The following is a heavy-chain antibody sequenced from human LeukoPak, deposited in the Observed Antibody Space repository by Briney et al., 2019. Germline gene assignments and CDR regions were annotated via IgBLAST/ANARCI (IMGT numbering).Heavy chain of an antibody. Sequence: GGSLRLSCAASGFTFSSYAMSWVRQAAGKGLGWVSAISGSGGSTYYADSVKGRFTISRDNSKNTLYLQMNSLRAEDTAVYYCAKRDITMVRGVPGSFDYWGQGTLVTVSS. CDR2: ISGSGGST. CDR3: AKRDITMVRGVPGSFDY. D-gene: IGHD3-10*01. CDR1: GFTFSSYA. J-gene: IGHJ4*02. V-gene: IGHV3-23*01.